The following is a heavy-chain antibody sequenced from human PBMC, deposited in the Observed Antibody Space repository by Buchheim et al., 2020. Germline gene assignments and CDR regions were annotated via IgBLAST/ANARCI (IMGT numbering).Heavy chain of an antibody. J-gene: IGHJ4*02. D-gene: IGHD3-10*01. CDR2: IYYSGST. CDR3: ARDGGASRGFDY. V-gene: IGHV4-61*01. CDR1: GGSVSSGSYY. Sequence: QVQLQESGPGLVKPSETLSLTCTVSGGSVSSGSYYWSWIRQPPGKGLEWIGYIYYSGSTNYNPSLQSRVTISVDTSKNQFSLKLSSVTAADTAVYYCARDGGASRGFDYWGQGTL.